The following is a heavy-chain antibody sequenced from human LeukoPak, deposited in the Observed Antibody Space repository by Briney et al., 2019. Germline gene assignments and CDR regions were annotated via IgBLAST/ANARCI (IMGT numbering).Heavy chain of an antibody. CDR2: IKQDGSEK. Sequence: GGSLRLSCAASGFTFSSYWMSWVRQAPGKGLEWVAHIKQDGSEKYYVDSVKGRFTISRDNAKNSLYLQMNSLRAEDTAVYYCARETLYYYDSSGYGVYWGQGTLVTVSS. CDR3: ARETLYYYDSSGYGVY. V-gene: IGHV3-7*01. D-gene: IGHD3-22*01. J-gene: IGHJ4*02. CDR1: GFTFSSYW.